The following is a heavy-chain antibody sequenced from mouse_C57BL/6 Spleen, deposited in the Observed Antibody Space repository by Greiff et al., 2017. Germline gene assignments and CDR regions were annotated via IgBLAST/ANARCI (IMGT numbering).Heavy chain of an antibody. CDR1: GYAFSSSW. CDR3: ARKELYDYDERYYFDY. Sequence: VQLQQSGPELVKPGASVKISCKASGYAFSSSWMNWVKQRPGKGLEWIGRIYPGDGDTNYNGKFKGKATLTADKSSSTAYMQLSSLTSEDSAVYFCARKELYDYDERYYFDYWGQGTTLTVSS. D-gene: IGHD2-4*01. CDR2: IYPGDGDT. V-gene: IGHV1-82*01. J-gene: IGHJ2*01.